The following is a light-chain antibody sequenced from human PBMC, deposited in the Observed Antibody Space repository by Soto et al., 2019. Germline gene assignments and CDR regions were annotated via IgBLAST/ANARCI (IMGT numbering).Light chain of an antibody. CDR2: EVS. V-gene: IGLV2-14*02. J-gene: IGLJ3*02. Sequence: QSALTQPASVSGSPGQSITISCTGTSSDVGSYNLVSWYQQHPGKAPKLMISEVSNRPSGVSNRISGSKSGNTASLTISGLQAEDEADYYCSSYTGTSPPLVFGGGTKLTVL. CDR1: SSDVGSYNL. CDR3: SSYTGTSPPLV.